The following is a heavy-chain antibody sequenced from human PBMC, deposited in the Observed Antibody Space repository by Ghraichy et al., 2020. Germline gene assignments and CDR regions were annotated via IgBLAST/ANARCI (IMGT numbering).Heavy chain of an antibody. J-gene: IGHJ4*02. Sequence: GWMNPNSGNTGYAQKFQGRVTMTRNTSISTAYMELSSLRSEDTAVYYCARGSLGGYSGYDPDVDYWGQVFLVTVSS. V-gene: IGHV1-8*01. D-gene: IGHD5-12*01. CDR3: ARGSLGGYSGYDPDVDY. CDR2: MNPNSGNT.